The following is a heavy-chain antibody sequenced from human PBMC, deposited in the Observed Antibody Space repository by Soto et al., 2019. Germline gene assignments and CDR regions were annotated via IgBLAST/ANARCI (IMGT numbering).Heavy chain of an antibody. CDR2: ITSSGSYP. J-gene: IGHJ4*02. CDR1: GFTFSDYY. Sequence: PGGSLRLSCAASGFTFSDYYMSWIRQAPGKGLEWVSNITSSGSYPNYADSVKGRFTISRDNAENSLYLQMNSLRAEDTAVYYCARENYFNYDYWGQGTLVTVSS. CDR3: ARENYFNYDY. D-gene: IGHD4-4*01. V-gene: IGHV3-11*06.